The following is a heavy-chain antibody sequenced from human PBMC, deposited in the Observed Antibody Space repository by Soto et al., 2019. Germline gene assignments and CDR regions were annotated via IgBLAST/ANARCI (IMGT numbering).Heavy chain of an antibody. V-gene: IGHV3-74*03. Sequence: EVRLLESGGGLVQPGGSLRLSCVASGLTFNRYCMYWVRQVPGQGLLWVSRVSGDGGSTTYADSVRGRFTVSRDNAKNTLSLEMNRLRVEDTGVYYCARDLRDLLPGYWGLGTLVTVSS. J-gene: IGHJ4*02. D-gene: IGHD3-3*01. CDR3: ARDLRDLLPGY. CDR2: VSGDGGST. CDR1: GLTFNRYC.